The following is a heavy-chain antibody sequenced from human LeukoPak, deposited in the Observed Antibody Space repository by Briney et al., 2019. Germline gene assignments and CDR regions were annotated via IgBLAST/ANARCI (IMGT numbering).Heavy chain of an antibody. CDR3: ARRSGSYRYSDAFDI. D-gene: IGHD1-26*01. Sequence: SVKVSCKASGGTFSSYAISWVRQAPGQGLEWMGGIIPIFGTANYAQKLQGRVTMTTDTSTSTAYMELRSLRSDDTAVYYCARRSGSYRYSDAFDIWGQGTMVTVSS. V-gene: IGHV1-69*05. J-gene: IGHJ3*02. CDR1: GGTFSSYA. CDR2: IIPIFGTA.